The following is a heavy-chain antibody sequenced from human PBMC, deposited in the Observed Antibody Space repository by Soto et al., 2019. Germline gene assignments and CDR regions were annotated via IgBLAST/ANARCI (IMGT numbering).Heavy chain of an antibody. D-gene: IGHD2-2*01. Sequence: QVQLQESGPGLVKPSGTLSLTCAVSSGSISSSNWWSWFRQPPGKWLGWIGEIYHSGITNYNPSLKSRVTISVDKSKNQFSLKLSSVTAADTAVYYCARAGGYCSSTSCYAKNYYYYYMDVWGKVTTVTVSS. CDR1: SGSISSSNW. CDR2: IYHSGIT. J-gene: IGHJ6*03. V-gene: IGHV4-4*02. CDR3: ARAGGYCSSTSCYAKNYYYYYMDV.